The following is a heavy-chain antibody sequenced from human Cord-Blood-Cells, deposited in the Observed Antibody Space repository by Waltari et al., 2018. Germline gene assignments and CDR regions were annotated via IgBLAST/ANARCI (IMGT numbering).Heavy chain of an antibody. CDR1: GGSFSGYY. D-gene: IGHD1-26*01. J-gene: IGHJ5*02. Sequence: QVQLQQWGAGLLKPSETLSLTCAVYGGSFSGYYWSWIRQPPGKGLEWIGEINHSGSTNYNPSVKSRVTISVDTYKNQFSLKLSSVTAADTAVYYCAVQWELNLFDPWGQGTLVTVSS. V-gene: IGHV4-34*01. CDR2: INHSGST. CDR3: AVQWELNLFDP.